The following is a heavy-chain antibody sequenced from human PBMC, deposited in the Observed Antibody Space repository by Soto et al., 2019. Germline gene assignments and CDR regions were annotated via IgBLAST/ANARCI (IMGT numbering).Heavy chain of an antibody. Sequence: ASVKVSCKASGSTFSSYAISWVRQAPGQGLEWMGGIIPIFGTANYAQKFQGRVTITADESTSTAYMELSSLRSEDTAVYYCARGTITYYYDSSGSPNPPDGWFDPWGQGTLVTVSS. J-gene: IGHJ5*02. CDR2: IIPIFGTA. V-gene: IGHV1-69*13. CDR3: ARGTITYYYDSSGSPNPPDGWFDP. D-gene: IGHD3-22*01. CDR1: GSTFSSYA.